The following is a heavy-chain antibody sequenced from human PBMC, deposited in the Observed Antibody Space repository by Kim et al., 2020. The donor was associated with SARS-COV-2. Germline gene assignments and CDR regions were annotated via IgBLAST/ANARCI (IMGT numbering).Heavy chain of an antibody. CDR3: AIDRDYDRTLGAFDI. J-gene: IGHJ3*02. CDR1: GGSFSGYY. CDR2: INHSGST. V-gene: IGHV4-34*01. Sequence: SETLSLTCAVYGGSFSGYYWSWIRQPPGKGLEWIGEINHSGSTNYNPSLKSRVTISVDTSKNQFSRKLRSVTAADTAVYYCAIDRDYDRTLGAFDIWGQG. D-gene: IGHD3-22*01.